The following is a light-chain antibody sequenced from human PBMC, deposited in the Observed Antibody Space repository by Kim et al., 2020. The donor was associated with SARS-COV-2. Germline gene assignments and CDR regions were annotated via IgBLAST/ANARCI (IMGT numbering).Light chain of an antibody. Sequence: ALVKITCTRGSGHSNYAVAWHQQQPEKGPRFLMKVNSAGGHTKGDGIPDRFSGSSSGAGRYLIISGLQSEDEADYYCQTWGTATVVFGGGTQLTVL. CDR1: SGHSNYA. CDR3: QTWGTATVV. J-gene: IGLJ2*01. V-gene: IGLV4-69*01. CDR2: VNSAGGH.